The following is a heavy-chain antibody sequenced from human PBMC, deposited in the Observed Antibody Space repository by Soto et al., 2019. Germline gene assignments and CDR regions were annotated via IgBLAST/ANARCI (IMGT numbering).Heavy chain of an antibody. CDR3: ARDALPRDGI. V-gene: IGHV4-31*03. Sequence: SETLSLTCTVSGGSISSGGYYWSWIRQHPGKGLEWIGYISYSGSTYYNPSLESRVTISVDTSKNQLSLKLSSVTAADTAVYYCARDALPRDGIWGQGTLVTVSS. J-gene: IGHJ4*02. CDR1: GGSISSGGYY. CDR2: ISYSGST. D-gene: IGHD1-20*01.